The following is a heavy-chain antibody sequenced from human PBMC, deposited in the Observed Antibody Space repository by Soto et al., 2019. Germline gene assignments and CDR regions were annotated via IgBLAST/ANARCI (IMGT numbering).Heavy chain of an antibody. V-gene: IGHV4-61*01. CDR1: GGSVNSGSNY. CDR2: VYKDGFT. D-gene: IGHD1-26*01. CDR3: ARARHSYLQADF. Sequence: QVQLQESGPGLVKPSETLSLTCTVSGGSVNSGSNYWTWIRQPPGRGLEWIGYVYKDGFTNYNPAHKSRVTISLDTSNRQFSLRLTGVTAADTAVYFCARARHSYLQADFWGQGTLVSV. J-gene: IGHJ4*02.